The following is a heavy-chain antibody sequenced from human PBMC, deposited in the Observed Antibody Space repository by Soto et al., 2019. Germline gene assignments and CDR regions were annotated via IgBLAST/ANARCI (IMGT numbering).Heavy chain of an antibody. J-gene: IGHJ4*02. Sequence: GGSLRLSCAASGFTFSSYGMHWVRQAPGKGLEWVAVISYDGSNKYYADSVKGRFTISRDNSKNTLYLQMNSLRAEDTAVYYCAKGIAAGTTTISPGVLDYWGQGTLVTVSS. CDR1: GFTFSSYG. D-gene: IGHD6-13*01. CDR2: ISYDGSNK. V-gene: IGHV3-30*18. CDR3: AKGIAAGTTTISPGVLDY.